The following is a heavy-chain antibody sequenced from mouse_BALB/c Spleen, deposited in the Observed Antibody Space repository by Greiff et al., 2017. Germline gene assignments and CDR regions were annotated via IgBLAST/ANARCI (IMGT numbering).Heavy chain of an antibody. V-gene: IGHV1-63*02. J-gene: IGHJ4*01. D-gene: IGHD2-4*01. CDR2: IYPGGGYT. CDR3: AIYDYDAGYAMDY. Sequence: VQLQQSGAELVRPGTSVKISCKASGYTFTNYWLGWVKQRPGHGLEWIGDIYPGGGYTNYNEKFKGKATLTADTSSSTAYMQLSSLTSEDSAVYFCAIYDYDAGYAMDYWGQGTSVTVSS. CDR1: GYTFTNYW.